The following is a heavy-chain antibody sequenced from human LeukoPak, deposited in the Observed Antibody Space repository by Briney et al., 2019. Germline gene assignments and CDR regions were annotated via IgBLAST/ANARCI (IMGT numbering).Heavy chain of an antibody. CDR2: ISSSSSYI. D-gene: IGHD2-2*01. CDR1: GFTFSSYS. CDR3: ARDLGNDCSSTSCVG. V-gene: IGHV3-21*01. J-gene: IGHJ4*02. Sequence: GGSLRLSCAASGFTFSSYSMNWVRQAPGKGLEWVSSISSSSSYIYYADLVKGRFTISRDNAKSSLYLQMNSLRAEDTAVYYCARDLGNDCSSTSCVGWGQGTLVTVSS.